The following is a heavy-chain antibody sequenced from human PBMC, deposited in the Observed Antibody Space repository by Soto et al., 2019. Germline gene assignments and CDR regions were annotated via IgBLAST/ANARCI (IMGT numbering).Heavy chain of an antibody. J-gene: IGHJ5*02. CDR3: ARVTYYYDSSGYLNWFDP. CDR2: IIPIFGTA. D-gene: IGHD3-22*01. V-gene: IGHV1-69*06. Sequence: SVKVSCKASGGTFSSYAISWVRQAPGQGLEWMGGIIPIFGTANYAQKFHGRVTITADKSTSTAYMELSSLRSEDTAVYYCARVTYYYDSSGYLNWFDPWGQGTLVTVSS. CDR1: GGTFSSYA.